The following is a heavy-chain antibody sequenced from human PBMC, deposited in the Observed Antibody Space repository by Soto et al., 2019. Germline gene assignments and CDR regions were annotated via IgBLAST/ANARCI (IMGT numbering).Heavy chain of an antibody. CDR3: ARVPPFFDYYYGMDV. CDR1: GGSISSSSYY. D-gene: IGHD3-3*01. V-gene: IGHV4-39*01. J-gene: IGHJ6*02. CDR2: IYYSGST. Sequence: SETLSLTCTFSGGSISSSSYYWGWIRQPPGKGLEWIGSIYYSGSTYYNPSLKSRVTISVDTSKNQFSLKLSSVTAADTAVYYCARVPPFFDYYYGMDVWGQGTKVTVSS.